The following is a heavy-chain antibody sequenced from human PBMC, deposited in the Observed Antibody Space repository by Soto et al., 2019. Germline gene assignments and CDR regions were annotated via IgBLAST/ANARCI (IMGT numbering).Heavy chain of an antibody. J-gene: IGHJ3*02. Sequence: PGESLKISCKGSGYSFTNYWIGWVRQMPGKGLEWMGIIYPGDPDTRYSPSVQGQVTISADKSINTAYLQWSSLKASDTAIYHCARLILGATDAFDIWGQGTMVTVSS. V-gene: IGHV5-51*01. D-gene: IGHD1-26*01. CDR1: GYSFTNYW. CDR2: IYPGDPDT. CDR3: ARLILGATDAFDI.